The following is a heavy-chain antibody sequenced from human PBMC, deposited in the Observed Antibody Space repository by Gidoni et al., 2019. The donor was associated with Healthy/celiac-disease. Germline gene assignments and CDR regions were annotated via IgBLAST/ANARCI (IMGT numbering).Heavy chain of an antibody. J-gene: IGHJ3*02. V-gene: IGHV1-69*01. D-gene: IGHD3-22*01. CDR3: AANYYDSSGYTAPRSYGAFDI. CDR2: IIPIFGTA. Sequence: QVQLVQSGAEVKKPGSSVKVSCKASGGTFSSYAISWVRQAPGQGLEWMGGIIPIFGTANYAQKFQGRVTITADESTSTAYMELSSLRSEDTAVYYCAANYYDSSGYTAPRSYGAFDIWGQGTMVTVSS. CDR1: GGTFSSYA.